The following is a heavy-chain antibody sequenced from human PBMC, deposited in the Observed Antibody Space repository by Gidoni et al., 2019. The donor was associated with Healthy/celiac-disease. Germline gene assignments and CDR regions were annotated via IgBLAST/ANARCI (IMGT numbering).Heavy chain of an antibody. CDR2: IYYSGST. V-gene: IGHV4-59*08. Sequence: QVQLQESGPGLVKPSETLSLTCTVSGGSISSYYWSWIRPPPGKGLEWIGYIYYSGSTNYNPSLKSRVTISVDTSKNQFSLKLSSVTAADTAVYYCARRATGSGIRDGYNYGSITNYPYYFDYWGQGTLVTVSS. D-gene: IGHD5-12*01. CDR1: GGSISSYY. CDR3: ARRATGSGIRDGYNYGSITNYPYYFDY. J-gene: IGHJ4*02.